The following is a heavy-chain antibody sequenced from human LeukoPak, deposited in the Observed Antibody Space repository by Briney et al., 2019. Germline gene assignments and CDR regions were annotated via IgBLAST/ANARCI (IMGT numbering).Heavy chain of an antibody. J-gene: IGHJ3*02. CDR1: GYSFTSYY. CDR2: INPSGSSA. CDR3: ARDKWEPRYAFDI. V-gene: IGHV1-46*01. D-gene: IGHD1-26*01. Sequence: ASVKVSCKASGYSFTSYYMHWVRQAPGQGLEWMGFINPSGSSAAYAQKFQGRLTMTRDMFTSTDYMELTSLTSDDTAVYYCARDKWEPRYAFDIWGQGTMVTVSS.